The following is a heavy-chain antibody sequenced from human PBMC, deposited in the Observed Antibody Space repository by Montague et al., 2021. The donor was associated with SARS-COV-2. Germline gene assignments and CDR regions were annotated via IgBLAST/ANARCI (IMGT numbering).Heavy chain of an antibody. Sequence: SLRLSCAASGFTFNSHAMTWVRQPPGKGLDWVSTISSRGYYTYFADSVKGRFTISRDNSNGTVFLQMNSLRVEDTAVYYCAKVWGYYDSSGYYYVWGFDHWGQGTLVTVSS. D-gene: IGHD3-22*01. J-gene: IGHJ4*02. V-gene: IGHV3-23*01. CDR2: ISSRGYYT. CDR3: AKVWGYYDSSGYYYVWGFDH. CDR1: GFTFNSHA.